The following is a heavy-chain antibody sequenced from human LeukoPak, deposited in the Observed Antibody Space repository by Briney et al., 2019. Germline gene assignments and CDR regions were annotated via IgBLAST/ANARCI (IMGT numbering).Heavy chain of an antibody. CDR1: GFTSSSYA. J-gene: IGHJ5*02. D-gene: IGHD6-6*01. V-gene: IGHV3-23*01. CDR3: AKDLYSSSINWFDP. CDR2: ISGSGGST. Sequence: GGSLRLSCAASGFTSSSYAMSWVRQAPGKGLEWVSAISGSGGSTYYADSVKGRFTISRDNSKNTLYLQMNSLRAEDTAVYYCAKDLYSSSINWFDPWGQGTLVTVSS.